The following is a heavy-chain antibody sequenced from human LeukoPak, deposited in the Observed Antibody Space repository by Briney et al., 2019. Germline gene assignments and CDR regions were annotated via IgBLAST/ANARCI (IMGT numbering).Heavy chain of an antibody. CDR3: ARRITMIVVVDAFDI. D-gene: IGHD3-22*01. V-gene: IGHV4-39*01. CDR2: IYYSGST. J-gene: IGHJ3*02. Sequence: SQTLSLTCTVSGGSISSSSYYCGWLRQPPGKGLEWIGRIYYSGSTYYNPSLKSRVTISVDTSKNQFSLKLSSVTAADTAVYYCARRITMIVVVDAFDIWGQGTMVTVSS. CDR1: GGSISSSSYY.